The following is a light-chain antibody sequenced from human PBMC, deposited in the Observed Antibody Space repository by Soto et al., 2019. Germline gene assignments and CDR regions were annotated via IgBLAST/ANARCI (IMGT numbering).Light chain of an antibody. CDR1: QTVSTY. J-gene: IGKJ4*01. CDR2: GAS. CDR3: QQRYIWLT. Sequence: IVLTQSPATLSLSPGDTATLSCRARQTVSTYLSWYQHKPGQAPRLLIYGASNRATGVPARFSGSGSGTDFTLTIGSLEPEDSAVYYCQQRYIWLTFGEGPRWIS. V-gene: IGKV3-11*01.